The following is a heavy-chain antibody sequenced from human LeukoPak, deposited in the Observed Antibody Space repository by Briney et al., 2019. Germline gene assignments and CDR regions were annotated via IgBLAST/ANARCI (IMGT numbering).Heavy chain of an antibody. CDR3: ARGSYGDPLFDY. D-gene: IGHD4-17*01. J-gene: IGHJ4*02. Sequence: SETLSLTCTVSGGSISSSSYYWGWIRQPPGKGLEWIGYIYYSGSTNYNPSLKSRVTISVDTSKNQFSLKLSSVTAADTAVYYCARGSYGDPLFDYWGQGTLVTVSS. CDR1: GGSISSSSYY. CDR2: IYYSGST. V-gene: IGHV4-61*05.